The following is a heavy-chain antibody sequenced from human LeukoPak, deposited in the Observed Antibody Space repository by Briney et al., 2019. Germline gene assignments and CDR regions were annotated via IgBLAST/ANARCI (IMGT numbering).Heavy chain of an antibody. V-gene: IGHV3-23*01. D-gene: IGHD3-3*01. CDR1: GFTFSSYA. CDR2: ISGSGGST. Sequence: PGGSLRLSCAASGFTFSSYAMSWVRQAPGKGLEWVSAISGSGGSTYYADSVKGRFTISRDNSKNTLYLQMNSLRAEDTAVYYCAKDLWGYDFSSVYLDYWGQGTLVTVSS. J-gene: IGHJ4*02. CDR3: AKDLWGYDFSSVYLDY.